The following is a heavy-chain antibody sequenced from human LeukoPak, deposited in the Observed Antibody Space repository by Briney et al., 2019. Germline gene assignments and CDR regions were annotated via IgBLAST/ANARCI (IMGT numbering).Heavy chain of an antibody. CDR3: ARGGYYGSGNDFRFDP. CDR1: GGSISSYY. V-gene: IGHV4-59*01. D-gene: IGHD3-10*01. CDR2: IHYTGST. J-gene: IGHJ5*02. Sequence: SETLSLTCTVSGGSISSYYWSWIRQSPGKGLECIGYIHYTGSTNYNPSLKSRVTISVGTSKNQFSLKLRSVTAADTAVYYCARGGYYGSGNDFRFDPWGQGTLVTVSS.